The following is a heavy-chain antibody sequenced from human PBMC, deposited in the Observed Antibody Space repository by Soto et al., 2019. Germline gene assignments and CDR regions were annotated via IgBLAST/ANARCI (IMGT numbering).Heavy chain of an antibody. CDR2: IIPIFGTS. J-gene: IGHJ4*02. Sequence: QVQLVQSGAEVKKPGSSVKVSCKASGGTFSSYAISWVRQAPGQGIEWMGGIIPIFGTSNYAQKFKGRVTITADKSTSTADMELSSLRSEDTAVYYCARGPRAAPMVFDYWGQGTLVTVSS. CDR1: GGTFSSYA. D-gene: IGHD6-25*01. CDR3: ARGPRAAPMVFDY. V-gene: IGHV1-69*06.